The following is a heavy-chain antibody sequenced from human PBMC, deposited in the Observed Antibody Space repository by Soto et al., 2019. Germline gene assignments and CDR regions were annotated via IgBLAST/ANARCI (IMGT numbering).Heavy chain of an antibody. CDR1: GASVSSYY. D-gene: IGHD1-7*01. CDR3: ARTPETRDWLDP. CDR2: IYYIGAY. V-gene: IGHV4-59*02. J-gene: IGHJ5*02. Sequence: SETLSLTCSVSGASVSSYYWSWVRQPPGKGLEWIGYIYYIGAYNYNPSLESRVTISVDTSKNQFSLKLTSVTAADTAVYYCARTPETRDWLDPWGQGTLVTVSS.